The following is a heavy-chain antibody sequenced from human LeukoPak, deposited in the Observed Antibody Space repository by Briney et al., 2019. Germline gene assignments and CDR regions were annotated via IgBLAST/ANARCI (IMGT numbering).Heavy chain of an antibody. CDR1: GDPISRYY. V-gene: IGHV4-59*01. CDR2: IYYSGST. CDR3: ARFSSLGYYFDY. Sequence: SETLSLTCNVSGDPISRYYWSWIRQPPGQGLEWIGYIYYSGSTNYNPSLESRVTISIDTSKNQFFLNLNSVTAADTAVYYCARFSSLGYYFDYWGQGTLVTVSS. D-gene: IGHD2-2*01. J-gene: IGHJ4*02.